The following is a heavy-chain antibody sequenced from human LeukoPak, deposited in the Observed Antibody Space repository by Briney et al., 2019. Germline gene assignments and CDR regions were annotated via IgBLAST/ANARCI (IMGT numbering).Heavy chain of an antibody. CDR2: ISYDGSNK. V-gene: IGHV3-30*04. D-gene: IGHD2-2*01. CDR3: ARVMGRYCSSTSRYVDY. J-gene: IGHJ4*02. CDR1: GITFSSYA. Sequence: GGSLRLSCAASGITFSSYAMHWVRQAPGKGLEWVAVISYDGSNKYYADSAKGRFTISRDNSKNTLYLQMNSLRAEDTAVYYCARVMGRYCSSTSRYVDYWGQGTLVTVSS.